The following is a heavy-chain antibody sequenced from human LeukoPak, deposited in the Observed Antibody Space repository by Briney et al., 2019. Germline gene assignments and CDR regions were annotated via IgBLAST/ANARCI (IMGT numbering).Heavy chain of an antibody. D-gene: IGHD6-19*01. Sequence: SETLSLTCDAYGGSFSGYYWSWIRQPPGKGLEWIGEINHSGSTNYNPSLKSRVTISLDTSKNQFSLKLSSVTAADTAIYFCARGDVGYSSGWRFDYWGQGTLVTVSS. CDR3: ARGDVGYSSGWRFDY. V-gene: IGHV4-34*01. CDR2: INHSGST. J-gene: IGHJ4*02. CDR1: GGSFSGYY.